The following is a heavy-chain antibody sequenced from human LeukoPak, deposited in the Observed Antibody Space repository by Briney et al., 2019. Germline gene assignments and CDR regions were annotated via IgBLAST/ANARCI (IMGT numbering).Heavy chain of an antibody. CDR1: GYTFTNYY. CDR2: INPSGRST. Sequence: GASVKVSCKASGYTFTNYYIHWVRQAPGQGLEWMGIINPSGRSTNYAQKFQGRVTMTRNTSISTAYMELSSLRSEDTAVYYCAREFSSSSWYGASYYGMDVWGQGTTVTVSS. CDR3: AREFSSSSWYGASYYGMDV. D-gene: IGHD6-13*01. V-gene: IGHV1-46*01. J-gene: IGHJ6*02.